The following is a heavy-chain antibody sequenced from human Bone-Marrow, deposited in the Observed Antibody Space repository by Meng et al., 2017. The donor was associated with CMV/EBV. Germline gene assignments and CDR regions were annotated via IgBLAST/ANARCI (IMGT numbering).Heavy chain of an antibody. CDR2: INHSQST. CDR1: GGSFSGYY. Sequence: GSLRLSCAVYGGSFSGYYWSWIRQPPGKGLEWIGEINHSQSTNYNPSLKRRVTISVDTSKNRFSLKLSSVTAADTAVYYCARGFIAVAGVYGMDVWGQGPTVTVSS. J-gene: IGHJ6*02. D-gene: IGHD6-13*01. V-gene: IGHV4-34*01. CDR3: ARGFIAVAGVYGMDV.